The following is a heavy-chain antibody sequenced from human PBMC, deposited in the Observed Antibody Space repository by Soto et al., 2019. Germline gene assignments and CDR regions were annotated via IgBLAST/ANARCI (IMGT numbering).Heavy chain of an antibody. CDR2: IYYTGTT. V-gene: IGHV4-59*01. CDR3: AGVRGVLFGALFALGCVGP. Sequence: PSETLSLPCSVSGGSISDSYWRWIRQPPGKGLGWFGYIYYTGTTSYNPSLKSRVTISVDTSRNQFSLRLTSVTAADTAVYYCAGVRGVLFGALFALGCVGPWG. D-gene: IGHD3-10*02. CDR1: GGSISDSY. J-gene: IGHJ5*02.